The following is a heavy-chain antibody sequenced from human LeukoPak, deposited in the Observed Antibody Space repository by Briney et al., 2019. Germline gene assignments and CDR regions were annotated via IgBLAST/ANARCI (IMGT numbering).Heavy chain of an antibody. CDR1: GFTFSSYA. J-gene: IGHJ4*02. CDR3: TRGRYQLLGPNDF. Sequence: GGSLRLSCAASGFTFSSYAMSWVRQAPGKGLEWVSVISGSGGSTYYADSVKGRFTISRDNSKNTLYLQMNSLRDEDTAVYYCTRGRYQLLGPNDFWGQGSLVTVSS. V-gene: IGHV3-23*01. CDR2: ISGSGGST. D-gene: IGHD2-2*01.